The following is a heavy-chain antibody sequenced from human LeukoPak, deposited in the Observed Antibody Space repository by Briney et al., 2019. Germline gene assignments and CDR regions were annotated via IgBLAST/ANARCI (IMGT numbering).Heavy chain of an antibody. CDR2: ISAYNGNT. D-gene: IGHD3-3*01. V-gene: IGHV1-18*01. CDR3: ARALPSYYDFWSGFSYGMDV. Sequence: ASVKVSCKASGYTFTSYGISWVRQAPGQGLEWMGWISAYNGNTNYAQKLQGRVTMTTDTSTSTAYMELRSLRSDDTAVYYCARALPSYYDFWSGFSYGMDVWGQGTTVTVSS. CDR1: GYTFTSYG. J-gene: IGHJ6*02.